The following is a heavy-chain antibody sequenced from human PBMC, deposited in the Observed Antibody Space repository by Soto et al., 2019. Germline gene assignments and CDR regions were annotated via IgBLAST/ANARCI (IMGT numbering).Heavy chain of an antibody. V-gene: IGHV3-23*01. Sequence: EVQLLESGGGLVQPGGSLRLSCTASGFTFSNYAMTWVRQAPGKGLEWVSAISTGGDNTYYADSLEGRFTISRDNPKNTLYLQMSSLRAEDTAVYYCAKKIYHRFDPWGQGTLVTVSS. CDR1: GFTFSNYA. D-gene: IGHD5-12*01. CDR3: AKKIYHRFDP. CDR2: ISTGGDNT. J-gene: IGHJ5*02.